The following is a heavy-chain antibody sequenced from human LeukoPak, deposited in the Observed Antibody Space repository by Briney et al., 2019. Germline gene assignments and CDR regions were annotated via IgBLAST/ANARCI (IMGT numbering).Heavy chain of an antibody. CDR2: IFPGDSDT. Sequence: GESLRISCQGSGYIFTTYWIGWVRQMPGKGMEWMGIIFPGDSDTIYSPSFQGQVTISADKSINTAYLQWSSLKASDTAMYYCATSESQTKFDYWGQGTLVTASS. D-gene: IGHD1/OR15-1a*01. J-gene: IGHJ4*02. CDR1: GYIFTTYW. CDR3: ATSESQTKFDY. V-gene: IGHV5-51*01.